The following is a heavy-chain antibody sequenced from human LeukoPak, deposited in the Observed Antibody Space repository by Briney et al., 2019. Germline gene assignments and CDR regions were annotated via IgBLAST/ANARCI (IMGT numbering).Heavy chain of an antibody. J-gene: IGHJ3*02. D-gene: IGHD3-16*02. CDR1: GFTFSNFA. Sequence: GGSLRLSCAASGFTFSNFAMAWVRQVPEKGLEWVSFIRGGGAGAYYADSVRGRFTISRDNSKNTLYLEMNSLRADDTAVYYCAKASYSYGNDAFDIWGQGTKVTVSS. CDR3: AKASYSYGNDAFDI. V-gene: IGHV3-23*01. CDR2: IRGGGAGA.